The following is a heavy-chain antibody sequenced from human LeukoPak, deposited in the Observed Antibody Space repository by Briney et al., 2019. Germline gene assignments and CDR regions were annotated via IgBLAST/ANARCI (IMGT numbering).Heavy chain of an antibody. V-gene: IGHV4-59*01. Sequence: KPSETLSLTCTVSGGSISSDHWNWIRQPPGKGLEWIGCIYYSGSTYYNPSLKSRVTISVDMSKSQFSLRLTSVTAADTAVYYCARKNDFDIWGQRTLVTVST. D-gene: IGHD2/OR15-2a*01. J-gene: IGHJ3*02. CDR2: IYYSGST. CDR1: GGSISSDH. CDR3: ARKNDFDI.